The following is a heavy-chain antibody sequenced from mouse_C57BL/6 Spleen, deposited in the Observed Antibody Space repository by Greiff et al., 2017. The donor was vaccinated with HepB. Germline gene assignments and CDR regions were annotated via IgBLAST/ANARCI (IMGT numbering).Heavy chain of an antibody. Sequence: LVESGPELVKPGASVKISCKASGYTFTDYYINWVKQRPGQGLEWIGWIYPGSGNTKYNEKFKGKATLTVDTSSSTAYMQLSSLTSEDSAVYFCARDYGSSYDWYFDVWGTGTTVTVSS. CDR1: GYTFTDYY. CDR3: ARDYGSSYDWYFDV. CDR2: IYPGSGNT. J-gene: IGHJ1*03. D-gene: IGHD1-1*01. V-gene: IGHV1-84*01.